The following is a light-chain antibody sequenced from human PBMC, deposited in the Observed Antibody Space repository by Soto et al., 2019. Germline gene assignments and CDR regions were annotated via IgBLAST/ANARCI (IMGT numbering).Light chain of an antibody. Sequence: DIQMTQSPSFVSASVVDRFTIAFLASQGISTWVVWYQQKPGKAPKLLIYDASNLETGVPSRFSGSGSGTDFTFTISSLQPEDIATYYCQQYDNLPPGITFGQGTRLEIK. CDR2: DAS. J-gene: IGKJ5*01. V-gene: IGKV1-33*01. CDR3: QQYDNLPPGIT. CDR1: QGISTW.